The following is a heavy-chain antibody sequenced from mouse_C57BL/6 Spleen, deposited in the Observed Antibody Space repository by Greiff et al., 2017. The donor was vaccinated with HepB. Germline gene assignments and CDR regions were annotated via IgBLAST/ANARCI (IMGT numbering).Heavy chain of an antibody. CDR1: GFTFSSYG. CDR3: ARRGDYDLYWYFDV. V-gene: IGHV5-6*02. Sequence: EVKVVESGGDLVKPGGSLKLSCAASGFTFSSYGMSWVRQTPDKRLEWVATISSGGSYTYYPDSVKGRFTISRDNAKNTLYLQMSSLKSEDTAMYYCARRGDYDLYWYFDVWGTGTTVTVSS. CDR2: ISSGGSYT. D-gene: IGHD2-4*01. J-gene: IGHJ1*03.